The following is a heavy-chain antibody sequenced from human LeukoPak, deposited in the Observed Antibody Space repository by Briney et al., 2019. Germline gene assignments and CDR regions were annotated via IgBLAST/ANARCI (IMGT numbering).Heavy chain of an antibody. Sequence: SETLSLTCTVSGGSISSGDYYWSWIRQPPGKGLEWIGYIYYSGSTNYNPSLKSRVTISVDTSKNQFSLKLSSVTAADTAVYYCARGKAGNFDYWGQGTLVTVSS. V-gene: IGHV4-61*08. CDR1: GGSISSGDYY. J-gene: IGHJ4*02. D-gene: IGHD3-10*01. CDR3: ARGKAGNFDY. CDR2: IYYSGST.